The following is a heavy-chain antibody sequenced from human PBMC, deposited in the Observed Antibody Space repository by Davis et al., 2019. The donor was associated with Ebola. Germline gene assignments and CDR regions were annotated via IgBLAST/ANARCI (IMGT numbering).Heavy chain of an antibody. CDR2: IYHSGST. Sequence: MPSETLSLTCTVSGGSISSSNWWSWVRQPPGKGLEWIGEIYHSGSTNYNPSLKSRVTISVDKSKNQFSLKLSSVTAADTAVHYCARDTVIAVAGIDYRYYGMDVWGQGTTVTVSS. D-gene: IGHD6-19*01. V-gene: IGHV4-4*02. CDR1: GGSISSSNW. J-gene: IGHJ6*02. CDR3: ARDTVIAVAGIDYRYYGMDV.